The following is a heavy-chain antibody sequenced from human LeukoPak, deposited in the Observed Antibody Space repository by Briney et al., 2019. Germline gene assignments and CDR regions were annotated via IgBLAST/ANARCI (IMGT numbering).Heavy chain of an antibody. Sequence: AGGSLRLSCAASGFTFSSYGMHWVRQAPGKGLEWVSSISSSSSYIYYADSVKGRFTISRDNAKNSLYLQMNSLRAEDTAVYYCARENGYCSSTSCSGNWFDPWGQGTLVTVSS. CDR1: GFTFSSYG. CDR2: ISSSSSYI. CDR3: ARENGYCSSTSCSGNWFDP. J-gene: IGHJ5*02. V-gene: IGHV3-21*01. D-gene: IGHD2-2*01.